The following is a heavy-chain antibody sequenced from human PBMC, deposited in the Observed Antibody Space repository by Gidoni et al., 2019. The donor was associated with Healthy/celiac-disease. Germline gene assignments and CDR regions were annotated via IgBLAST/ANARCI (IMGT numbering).Heavy chain of an antibody. CDR1: GYTFTSYG. V-gene: IGHV1-18*01. CDR2: ISAYNGNT. Sequence: QVQLVQSGAEVKKPGASVKVSCKASGYTFTSYGISCVRQAPGQGLEWMGWISAYNGNTNYAQKLQGRVTMTTDTSTSTAYMELRSLRSDDTAVYYCERGTRITIFGVVIAGSNDAFDIWGQGTMVTVSS. J-gene: IGHJ3*02. D-gene: IGHD3-3*01. CDR3: ERGTRITIFGVVIAGSNDAFDI.